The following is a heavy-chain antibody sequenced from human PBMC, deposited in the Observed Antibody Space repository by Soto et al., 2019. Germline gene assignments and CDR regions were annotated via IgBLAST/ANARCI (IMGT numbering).Heavy chain of an antibody. CDR3: AKDQCGDYCPHPYYGIDV. D-gene: IGHD2-21*02. CDR2: ISGSGGST. V-gene: IGHV3-23*01. J-gene: IGHJ6*02. CDR1: GFTFSSYA. Sequence: EVQLLESGGGLVQPGGSLRLSCAASGFTFSSYAMSWVRQAPGKGLEWVSAISGSGGSTYYADSVKGRFTISRDKSKNTLYLQINSLRAEDTAVYYCAKDQCGDYCPHPYYGIDVWGQGTTVTGSS.